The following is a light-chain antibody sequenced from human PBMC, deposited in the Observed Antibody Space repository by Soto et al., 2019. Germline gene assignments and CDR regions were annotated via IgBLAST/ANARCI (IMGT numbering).Light chain of an antibody. CDR2: EVS. J-gene: IGLJ1*01. V-gene: IGLV2-14*01. Sequence: QSALTQPASVSGSPGQSITISCTGTSSDLGSYDFVSWYQQYPGKAPQLIIYEVSYRPSGASNRFSGSKSGNTASLTISGLQADDEADYYCSSYTSSSTFVFGTGTK. CDR3: SSYTSSSTFV. CDR1: SSDLGSYDF.